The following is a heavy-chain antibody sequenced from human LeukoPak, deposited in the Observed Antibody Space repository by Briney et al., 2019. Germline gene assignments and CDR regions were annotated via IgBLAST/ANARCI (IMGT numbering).Heavy chain of an antibody. D-gene: IGHD6-19*01. CDR1: GGSISSGSYY. CDR3: ASQEYSSGSYFDY. J-gene: IGHJ4*02. V-gene: IGHV4-61*02. Sequence: SETLSLTCTVSGGSISSGSYYWSWIRQPAGKGLEWIGRIYTSGSTNYNPSLKSRVTISVDTSKNQFSLKLSSVTAADTAVYYCASQEYSSGSYFDYWGQGTLVTVSS. CDR2: IYTSGST.